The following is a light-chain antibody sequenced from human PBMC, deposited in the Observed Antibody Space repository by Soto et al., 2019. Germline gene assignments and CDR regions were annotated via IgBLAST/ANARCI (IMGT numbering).Light chain of an antibody. CDR2: DAS. CDR3: QQYDTLPPGYT. V-gene: IGKV1-33*01. CDR1: QDIRNY. J-gene: IGKJ2*01. Sequence: DVQMTQSPSSLSASVGDRVTITCQANQDIRNYLNWYQHKAGQAPKLLIYDASSLETGVPSRFSGSGSGTQFTLTITSLQPEDTATYYCQQYDTLPPGYTFGQGTKLEIK.